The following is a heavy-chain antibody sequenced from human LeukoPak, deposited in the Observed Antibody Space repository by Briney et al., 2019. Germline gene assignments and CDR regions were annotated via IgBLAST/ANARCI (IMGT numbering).Heavy chain of an antibody. V-gene: IGHV4-59*01. Sequence: SETLSLTCSVSGYSISSYYWSWIRQPPGKGLEWIGYIYYSGSTNYNPSLKSRVTISVDTSKDQFSLKLSSVTAADTAVYYCARSLIVVGNYFDYWGQGTLVTVSS. J-gene: IGHJ4*02. D-gene: IGHD3-22*01. CDR1: GYSISSYY. CDR2: IYYSGST. CDR3: ARSLIVVGNYFDY.